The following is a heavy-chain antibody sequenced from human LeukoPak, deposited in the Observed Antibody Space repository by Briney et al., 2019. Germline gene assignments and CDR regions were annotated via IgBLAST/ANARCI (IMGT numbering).Heavy chain of an antibody. Sequence: ASVKVSCKASGYTFTDYGINWVRQAPGQGLEWMGWISAYNGNTKYAQMLQGRVTMTTDTSTSTAYMELRSLRSDDTAVYYCAREGGRYCSGGSCYSSNGWYGGLNYRGQGTLVTVSS. CDR3: AREGGRYCSGGSCYSSNGWYGGLNY. V-gene: IGHV1-18*01. D-gene: IGHD2-15*01. CDR2: ISAYNGNT. CDR1: GYTFTDYG. J-gene: IGHJ4*02.